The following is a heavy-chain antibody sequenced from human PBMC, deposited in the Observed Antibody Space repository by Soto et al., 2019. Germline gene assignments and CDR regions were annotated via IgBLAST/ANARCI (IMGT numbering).Heavy chain of an antibody. Sequence: SVNVSCKATLFTFRSSTVQWVRQARGQRLEWMGWIGVGSGNTNFSQKFQGRVTFSRDKSTRTAYMELTSLRSEDPDVYFSAADLVINGVVGFDPWGQGTLVTVYS. CDR3: AADLVINGVVGFDP. D-gene: IGHD3-10*01. V-gene: IGHV1-58*01. CDR1: LFTFRSST. CDR2: IGVGSGNT. J-gene: IGHJ5*02.